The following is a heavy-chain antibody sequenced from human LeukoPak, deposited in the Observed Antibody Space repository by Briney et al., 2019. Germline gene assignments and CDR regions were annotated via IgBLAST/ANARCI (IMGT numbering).Heavy chain of an antibody. J-gene: IGHJ3*02. CDR1: GGSISSRSYY. D-gene: IGHD2-15*01. V-gene: IGHV4-39*07. CDR3: AREGYCSGGSCSDAFDI. CDR2: IYHSGST. Sequence: SETLSLTCTVSGGSISSRSYYWGWIRQPPGKGLEWIGSIYHSGSTYYNPSLKSRVTISVDTSKNQFSLKLSSVTAADTAVYYCAREGYCSGGSCSDAFDIWGQGTMVTVSS.